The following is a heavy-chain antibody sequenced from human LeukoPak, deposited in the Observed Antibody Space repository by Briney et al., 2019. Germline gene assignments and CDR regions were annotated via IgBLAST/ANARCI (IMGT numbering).Heavy chain of an antibody. J-gene: IGHJ6*03. D-gene: IGHD6-6*01. Sequence: GGSLSLSCAASGFSFSGYWMYWVRQGPGKGLVWVSRINTDGSTTHYADSVKGRFTISRDNAKNTLYMQMSSLRAEDTAVYYCARDVGSSSVMDLWGEGTTVTVSS. V-gene: IGHV3-74*01. CDR3: ARDVGSSSVMDL. CDR1: GFSFSGYW. CDR2: INTDGSTT.